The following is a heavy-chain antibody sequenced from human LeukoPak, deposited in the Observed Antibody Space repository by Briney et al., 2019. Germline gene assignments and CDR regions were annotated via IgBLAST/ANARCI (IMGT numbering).Heavy chain of an antibody. CDR2: FDPEDGET. CDR1: GYTLTELS. Sequence: GASVEVSCTVSGYTLTELSMHWVRQAPGKGLEWMGGFDPEDGETIYAQKFQGRVTMTEDTSTDTAYMELSSLRSEDTAVYYCATDRYYYDSSGYYPLNWFDPWGQGTLVTVSS. CDR3: ATDRYYYDSSGYYPLNWFDP. D-gene: IGHD3-22*01. V-gene: IGHV1-24*01. J-gene: IGHJ5*02.